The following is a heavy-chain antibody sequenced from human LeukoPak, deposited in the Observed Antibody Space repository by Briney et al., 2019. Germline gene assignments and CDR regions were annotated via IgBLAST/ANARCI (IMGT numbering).Heavy chain of an antibody. J-gene: IGHJ4*02. D-gene: IGHD6-13*01. V-gene: IGHV3-21*04. CDR2: ISSSSSYI. Sequence: PGGSLRLSCAASGFTFSSYSMNWVRQAPGKGLEWVSSISSSSSYIYYADSVKGRFTISRDNAKNSLYLQMNSLRAEDTALYYCAKGYSSSWYRVVDYWGQGTLVTVSS. CDR3: AKGYSSSWYRVVDY. CDR1: GFTFSSYS.